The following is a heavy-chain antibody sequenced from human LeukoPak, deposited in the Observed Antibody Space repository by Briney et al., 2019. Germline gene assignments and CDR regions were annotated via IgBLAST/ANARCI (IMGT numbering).Heavy chain of an antibody. J-gene: IGHJ4*02. D-gene: IGHD3-16*01. CDR2: FHNSGTS. V-gene: IGHV4-59*01. Sequence: SETLSLTCTVSDDSISDYYRGWIRQPAGKGLEWIGYFHNSGTSTYNPSLKSRVTISADTSKNQFSLKLNSLTTADTAVYYCTRGAGWLIDYWGQGILVTVSS. CDR1: DDSISDYY. CDR3: TRGAGWLIDY.